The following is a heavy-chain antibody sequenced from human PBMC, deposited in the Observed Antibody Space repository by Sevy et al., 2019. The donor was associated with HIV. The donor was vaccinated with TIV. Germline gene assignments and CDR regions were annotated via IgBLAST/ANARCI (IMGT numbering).Heavy chain of an antibody. D-gene: IGHD5-12*01. CDR1: GGTFSSYA. Sequence: ASVKVSCKASGGTFSSYAISWVRQAPGQWLEWMGGISPVFGTANYAQKFQSRVTITADESTSTAYMELSSLRSEDTAVYYCARGDRGYSGYDSYYFDYWGQGTLVTVSS. J-gene: IGHJ4*02. V-gene: IGHV1-69*13. CDR3: ARGDRGYSGYDSYYFDY. CDR2: ISPVFGTA.